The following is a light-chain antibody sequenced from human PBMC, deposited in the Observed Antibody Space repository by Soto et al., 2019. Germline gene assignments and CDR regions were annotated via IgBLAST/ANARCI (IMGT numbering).Light chain of an antibody. CDR1: GSNIGSNY. Sequence: QSVLTQPPSASGTPGQGVTISCSGSGSNIGSNYVYWYQQLPGTAPILLIYRNNQRPSGVPDRFSGSKSGTSASLAISGLWSEDEADYYCAAWDDSLSGVVFGGGTKVTVL. J-gene: IGLJ2*01. CDR3: AAWDDSLSGVV. CDR2: RNN. V-gene: IGLV1-47*03.